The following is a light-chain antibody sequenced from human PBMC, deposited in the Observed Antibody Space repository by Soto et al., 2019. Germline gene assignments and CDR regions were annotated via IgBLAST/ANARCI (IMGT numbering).Light chain of an antibody. CDR1: QSVNSY. Sequence: EKVMTQSPATLSMSPGERATLSCRASQSVNSYLAWYQQQPGQAPRLLLYGASTRATGIPARFSGSGSGTEFTLTISSLQSEDFAVYYCQQYTNWPSWTFGQGTKVEIK. J-gene: IGKJ1*01. CDR2: GAS. V-gene: IGKV3-15*01. CDR3: QQYTNWPSWT.